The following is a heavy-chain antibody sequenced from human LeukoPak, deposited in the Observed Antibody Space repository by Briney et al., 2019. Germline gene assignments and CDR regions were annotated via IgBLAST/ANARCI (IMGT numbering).Heavy chain of an antibody. V-gene: IGHV3-7*01. CDR2: IKKDGSEK. J-gene: IGHJ4*02. D-gene: IGHD5-18*01. Sequence: PGGSLRLSCAVSGFTFSSHWMSWVRRAPGKGREGWASIKKDGSEKYYVDAVKGRFTISRDNAKTSLYLQMNSLRAEDTAVYYCARDLSGIAGYTYGRGIDYWGQGTLVTVSS. CDR1: GFTFSSHW. CDR3: ARDLSGIAGYTYGRGIDY.